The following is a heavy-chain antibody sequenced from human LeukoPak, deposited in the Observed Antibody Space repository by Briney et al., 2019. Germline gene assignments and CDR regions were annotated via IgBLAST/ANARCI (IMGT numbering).Heavy chain of an antibody. CDR1: GYSISSGYY. D-gene: IGHD3-3*01. Sequence: SETLSLTCTVSGYSISSGYYWGWIRQPPGKGLEWIGSIYHSGSTYYNPSLKSRVTISVDTSKNQFSLKLSSVTAADTAVYYCARVRITTFGVVTNHDFDYWGQGTLVTVSS. V-gene: IGHV4-38-2*02. CDR3: ARVRITTFGVVTNHDFDY. J-gene: IGHJ4*02. CDR2: IYHSGST.